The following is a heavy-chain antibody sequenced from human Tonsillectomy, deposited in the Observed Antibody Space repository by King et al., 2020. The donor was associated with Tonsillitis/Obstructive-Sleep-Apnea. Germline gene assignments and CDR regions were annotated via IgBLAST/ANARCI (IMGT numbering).Heavy chain of an antibody. CDR3: ASDPRDGYSAYMLDY. D-gene: IGHD5-12*01. CDR1: GFTLSSYG. V-gene: IGHV3-30*03. Sequence: VQLVESGGGVVQPGRSLRLSCAVSGFTLSSYGMHWVRQAPGKGLEWVAVISYDGSNKYYTDSVKGRFTISRDNSKNTLYLQMDNLRVEDTSMYYCASDPRDGYSAYMLDYWGQGTLVTVSS. CDR2: ISYDGSNK. J-gene: IGHJ4*02.